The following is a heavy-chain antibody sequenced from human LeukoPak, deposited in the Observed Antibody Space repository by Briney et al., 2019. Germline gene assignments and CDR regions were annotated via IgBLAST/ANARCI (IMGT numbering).Heavy chain of an antibody. Sequence: SETLSLTCTVSGGSISSYYWSWTRQPPGKGLEWIGYIYYSGSTNYNPSLKSRVTISVDTSKNQFSLKLSSVTAADTAVYYCARGDILTGYPCDYWGQGTLVTVSS. CDR3: ARGDILTGYPCDY. CDR1: GGSISSYY. J-gene: IGHJ4*02. V-gene: IGHV4-59*01. CDR2: IYYSGST. D-gene: IGHD3-9*01.